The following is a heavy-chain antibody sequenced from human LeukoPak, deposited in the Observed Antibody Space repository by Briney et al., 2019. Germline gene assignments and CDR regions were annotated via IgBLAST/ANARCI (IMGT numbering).Heavy chain of an antibody. J-gene: IGHJ6*03. CDR3: ARDADNPGPSWRCSSTSCYWGYYYYMDV. V-gene: IGHV1-2*02. Sequence: ASVKVSCKASGYTFTGYYMHWVRQAPGQGLEWMGWINPNSGGTNYAQKFQGRVTMTRDTSISTAYMELSRLRSDDTAVYYCARDADNPGPSWRCSSTSCYWGYYYYMDVWGKGTTVTVSS. CDR2: INPNSGGT. D-gene: IGHD2-2*01. CDR1: GYTFTGYY.